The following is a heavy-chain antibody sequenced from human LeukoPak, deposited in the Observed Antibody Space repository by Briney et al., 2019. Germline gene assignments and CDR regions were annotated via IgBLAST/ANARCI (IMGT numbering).Heavy chain of an antibody. Sequence: SVKVSCKASGYTFTGYYMHWVRQAPGQGLEWMGGIIPIFGTANYAQKFQGRVTITADESTSTAYMELSSLRSEDTAVYYCARGLGIAAMSYFDYWGQGTLVTVSS. CDR1: GYTFTGYY. CDR3: ARGLGIAAMSYFDY. J-gene: IGHJ4*02. V-gene: IGHV1-69*13. CDR2: IIPIFGTA. D-gene: IGHD2-2*01.